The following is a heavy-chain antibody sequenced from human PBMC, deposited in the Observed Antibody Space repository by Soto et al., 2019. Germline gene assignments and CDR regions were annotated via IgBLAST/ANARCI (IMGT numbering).Heavy chain of an antibody. CDR2: ISYDGSNK. V-gene: IGHV3-30*18. Sequence: GGSLRLSCAASGFTFSSYGMHWVRRAPGKGLEWVAVISYDGSNKYYADSVKGRFTISRDNSKNTLYLQMNSLRAEDTAVYYCAKDGPYSSSSEYYYYGMDVWGQGTTVTVSS. CDR1: GFTFSSYG. J-gene: IGHJ6*02. D-gene: IGHD6-6*01. CDR3: AKDGPYSSSSEYYYYGMDV.